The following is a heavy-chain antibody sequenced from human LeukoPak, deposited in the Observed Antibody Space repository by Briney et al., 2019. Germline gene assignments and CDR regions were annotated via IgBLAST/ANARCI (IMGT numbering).Heavy chain of an antibody. J-gene: IGHJ5*02. Sequence: PSETLSLTCTVSGGSISSKSYYWGWIRQPPGKGLESIGSKSNSGSSYYNPSLKSRVTISVDTSKNQFSLNLSSVTAADTAVYYCARRPGGFGSGSYTNWFDPWGQGTLVTVSS. CDR2: KSNSGSS. D-gene: IGHD3-10*01. CDR1: GGSISSKSYY. V-gene: IGHV4-39*07. CDR3: ARRPGGFGSGSYTNWFDP.